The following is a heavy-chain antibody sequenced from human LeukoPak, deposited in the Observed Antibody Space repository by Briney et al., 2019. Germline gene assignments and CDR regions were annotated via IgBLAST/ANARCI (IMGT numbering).Heavy chain of an antibody. CDR1: GGSISSYY. CDR3: ARVKWELLGYYYYGMDV. CDR2: IYYSRST. V-gene: IGHV4-59*01. J-gene: IGHJ6*02. Sequence: PSETLSLTCTVSGGSISSYYWSWIRQPPGKGLEWIGYIYYSRSTNYNPSLKSRVTISVDTSKNQFSLKLSSVTAADTAVYYCARVKWELLGYYYYGMDVWGQGTTVTVSS. D-gene: IGHD1-26*01.